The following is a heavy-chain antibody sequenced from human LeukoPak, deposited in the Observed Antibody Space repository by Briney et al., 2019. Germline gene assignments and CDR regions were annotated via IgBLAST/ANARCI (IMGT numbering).Heavy chain of an antibody. CDR1: DDSISSNRYF. D-gene: IGHD5-18*01. CDR3: ARTTEGGYIGYFYYYYMDV. CDR2: INYNWRT. V-gene: IGHV4-39*07. J-gene: IGHJ6*03. Sequence: SETLSLTCTISDDSISSNRYFWAWIRQPPGGGLEWIASINYNWRTYYNPSLKSRLTISIDTAKNQFSLKLRSVTAADTAVYYCARTTEGGYIGYFYYYYMDVWGKGTTVTISS.